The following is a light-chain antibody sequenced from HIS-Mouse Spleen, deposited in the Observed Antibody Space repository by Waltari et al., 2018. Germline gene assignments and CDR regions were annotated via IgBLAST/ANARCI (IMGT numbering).Light chain of an antibody. CDR1: SSYVGSYNL. CDR3: CSYAGSSTFVV. J-gene: IGLJ2*01. CDR2: EGS. Sequence: QSALTQPASVSGSPGQSTTISCTGTSSYVGSYNLVSWYQQHPGKAPKLMIYEGSKRPSGVSNRFSGSKSGNTASLTISGLQAEDEADYYCCSYAGSSTFVVFGGGTKLTVL. V-gene: IGLV2-23*03.